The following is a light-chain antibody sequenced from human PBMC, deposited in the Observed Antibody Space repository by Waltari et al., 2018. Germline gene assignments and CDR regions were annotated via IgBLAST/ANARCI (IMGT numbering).Light chain of an antibody. J-gene: IGLJ2*01. CDR2: EVS. Sequence: QSAPTQPASVSGSPGPSITISCTGTSSDAGGYNYVSWYQQHPGKAPKLMIYEVSNRPSGVSNRFSGSKSGNTASLTISGLQAEDEADYYCSSYTSSSTDVVFGGGTKLTVL. CDR1: SSDAGGYNY. CDR3: SSYTSSSTDVV. V-gene: IGLV2-14*01.